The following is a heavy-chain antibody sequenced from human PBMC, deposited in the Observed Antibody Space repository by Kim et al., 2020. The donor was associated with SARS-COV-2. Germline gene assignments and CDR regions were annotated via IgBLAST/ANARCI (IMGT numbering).Heavy chain of an antibody. Sequence: SETLSLTCAVYGGSFSGYYWSWIRQPPGKGLEWIGEINHSGSTNYNPSLKSRVTISVDTSKNQFSLKLSSVTAADTAVYYCASYSSSWYDAFDIWGQGTMVTVSS. CDR1: GGSFSGYY. D-gene: IGHD6-13*01. V-gene: IGHV4-34*01. J-gene: IGHJ3*02. CDR3: ASYSSSWYDAFDI. CDR2: INHSGST.